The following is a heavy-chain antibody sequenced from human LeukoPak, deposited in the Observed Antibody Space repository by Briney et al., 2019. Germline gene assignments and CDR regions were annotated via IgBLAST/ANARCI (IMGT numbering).Heavy chain of an antibody. Sequence: SETLSLTCTVSGGSIITRSYYWGWIRQPPGKGLEWIGYIYYSGSTYYNPSLKSRVTISVDTSKNQFSLKLSSVTAADTAVYYCARFDVALEWWSGDAFDIWGQGTMVTVSS. V-gene: IGHV4-30-4*08. CDR1: GGSIITRSYY. CDR3: ARFDVALEWWSGDAFDI. J-gene: IGHJ3*02. CDR2: IYYSGST. D-gene: IGHD2-15*01.